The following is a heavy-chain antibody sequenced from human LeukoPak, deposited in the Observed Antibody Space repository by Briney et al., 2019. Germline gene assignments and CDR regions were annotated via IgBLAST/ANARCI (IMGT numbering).Heavy chain of an antibody. CDR2: IKQDGSEK. D-gene: IGHD3-22*01. CDR1: GFTFSSYW. Sequence: RGSLRLSCAASGFTFSSYWMSWVRQAPGKGLEWVANIKQDGSEKYYVDSVKGRFTISRDNAKNSLYLQMNSLRAEDTAVYYCARDLPSGYYLDAFDIWGQGTMVTVSS. CDR3: ARDLPSGYYLDAFDI. V-gene: IGHV3-7*04. J-gene: IGHJ3*02.